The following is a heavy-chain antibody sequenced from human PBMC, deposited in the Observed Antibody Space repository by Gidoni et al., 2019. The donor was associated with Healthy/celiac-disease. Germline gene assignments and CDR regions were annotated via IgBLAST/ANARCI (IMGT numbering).Heavy chain of an antibody. J-gene: IGHJ4*02. CDR2: ISGSGGST. D-gene: IGHD3-3*01. CDR3: ASTRGAIFGVVIPFDY. CDR1: GFTFSSYA. Sequence: EVQLLESGGCLVQPGGSLRLSCAASGFTFSSYAMSWVRQAPGKGLEWVSAISGSGGSTYYADSVKGRFTISRDNSKNTLYLQMNSLRAEDTAVYYCASTRGAIFGVVIPFDYWGQGTLVTVSS. V-gene: IGHV3-23*01.